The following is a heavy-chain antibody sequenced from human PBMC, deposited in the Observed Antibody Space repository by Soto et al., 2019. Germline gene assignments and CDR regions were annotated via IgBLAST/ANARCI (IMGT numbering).Heavy chain of an antibody. J-gene: IGHJ6*02. D-gene: IGHD3-3*01. V-gene: IGHV4-30-4*01. CDR3: AREGVVTNPNSFYYGLAV. CDR1: GGSINSPDYY. CDR2: IYYSGNT. Sequence: SEALSLTCAVSGGSINSPDYYWSWVRLPPGKGLEWLGYIYYSGNTHYTPSLKSRLTFELDTSQNHFSLKLTSVTVADTAVYFCAREGVVTNPNSFYYGLAVWGQGTSVTVSS.